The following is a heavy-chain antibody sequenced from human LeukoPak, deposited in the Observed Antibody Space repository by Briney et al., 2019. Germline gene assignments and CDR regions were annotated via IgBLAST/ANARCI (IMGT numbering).Heavy chain of an antibody. CDR2: IYTSGST. J-gene: IGHJ5*02. Sequence: SETLSLTCTVSGGSISRTSYYWSWIRQPAGKGLEWIGRIYTSGSTNYNPSLKSRVTMSVDTSKNQFSLKLSSVTAADTAVYYCARMNPRITMVRGVMPTGGWFDPWGQGTLVTVSS. D-gene: IGHD3-10*01. V-gene: IGHV4-4*07. CDR3: ARMNPRITMVRGVMPTGGWFDP. CDR1: GGSISRTSYY.